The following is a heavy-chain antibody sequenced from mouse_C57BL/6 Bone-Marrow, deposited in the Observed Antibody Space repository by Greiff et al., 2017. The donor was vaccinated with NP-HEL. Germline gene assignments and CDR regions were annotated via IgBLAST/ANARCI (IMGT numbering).Heavy chain of an antibody. D-gene: IGHD1-2*01. CDR3: ARSGTTALFDY. J-gene: IGHJ2*01. Sequence: VQLQQSGPELVKPGASVKISCKASGYSFTGYYMHWVKQSPEKSLEWIGEINPSTGGTTYNQKFKAKATLTVDKSSSTAYMQLKSLTSEDSAVYYCARSGTTALFDYWGQGTTLTVSS. CDR1: GYSFTGYY. V-gene: IGHV1-42*01. CDR2: INPSTGGT.